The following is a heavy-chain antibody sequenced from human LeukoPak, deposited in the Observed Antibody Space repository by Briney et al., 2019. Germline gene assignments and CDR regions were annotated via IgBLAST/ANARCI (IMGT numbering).Heavy chain of an antibody. CDR3: ARGTWVVTENDAFDI. CDR1: GFTFSSYG. J-gene: IGHJ3*02. Sequence: PGRSLRLSCAASGFTFSSYGMHWVRQAPGKGLEWVAVISYDGSNKYYADSVKGRFTISRDNSKNTLYLQMNSLRAEDTAVYYCARGTWVVTENDAFDIWGQGTMVTVSS. D-gene: IGHD2-21*02. V-gene: IGHV3-30*03. CDR2: ISYDGSNK.